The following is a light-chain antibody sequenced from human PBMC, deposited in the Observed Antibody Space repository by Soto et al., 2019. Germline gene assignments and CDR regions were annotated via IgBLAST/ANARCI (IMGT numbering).Light chain of an antibody. CDR1: QSISSW. CDR3: QQYNSYSWT. CDR2: DAS. J-gene: IGKJ1*01. Sequence: DIQMTQSPSTLSASVGDRVTITCRASQSISSWLAWYQQKPGKAPKLLIYDASSLESGVPSRFSGSGSGTEFTLTISSLQPDDFATYDCQQYNSYSWTFGQGTKVDLK. V-gene: IGKV1-5*01.